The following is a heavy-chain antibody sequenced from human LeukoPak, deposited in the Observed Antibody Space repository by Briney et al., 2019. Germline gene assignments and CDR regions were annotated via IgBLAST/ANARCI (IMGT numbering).Heavy chain of an antibody. D-gene: IGHD3-10*01. CDR1: GFTVSGNY. Sequence: PGGSLRLSCAASGFTVSGNYMSWVRQAPGKGLEWVSVIYSGGSTYYADSVKGRFTISRDNSKNTLYLQMNSLRAEDTAVYYCAREVYGSGGGVDYWGQGTLVTVSS. V-gene: IGHV3-66*01. CDR2: IYSGGST. J-gene: IGHJ4*02. CDR3: AREVYGSGGGVDY.